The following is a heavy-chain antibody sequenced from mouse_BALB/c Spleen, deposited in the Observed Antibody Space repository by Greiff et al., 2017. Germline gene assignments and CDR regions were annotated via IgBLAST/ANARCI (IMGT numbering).Heavy chain of an antibody. CDR2: ISDGGSYT. J-gene: IGHJ4*01. CDR3: ARDRKRYGDDGSMDY. Sequence: EVQLVESGGGLVKPGGSLKLSCAASGFTFSDYYMYWVRQTPEKRLEWVATISDGGSYTYYPDSVKGRFTISRDNAKNNLYLQMSSLKSEDTAMYYCARDRKRYGDDGSMDYWGQGTSVTVSS. D-gene: IGHD2-14*01. V-gene: IGHV5-4*02. CDR1: GFTFSDYY.